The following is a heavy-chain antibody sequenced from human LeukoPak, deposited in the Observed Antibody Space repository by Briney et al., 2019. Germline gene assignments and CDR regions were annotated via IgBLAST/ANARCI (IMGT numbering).Heavy chain of an antibody. CDR3: AKENTYASGSAHFDF. CDR1: GFTFSSYA. Sequence: GGSLRLSCAASGFTFSSYAMSWVRQAPGKGLEWVSVISGSGGNTDHADSVKGRFTISRDNSKNTLFLQMNTLRAEDTAIYYCAKENTYASGSAHFDFWGQGTLVTVSS. V-gene: IGHV3-23*01. CDR2: ISGSGGNT. D-gene: IGHD3-10*01. J-gene: IGHJ4*02.